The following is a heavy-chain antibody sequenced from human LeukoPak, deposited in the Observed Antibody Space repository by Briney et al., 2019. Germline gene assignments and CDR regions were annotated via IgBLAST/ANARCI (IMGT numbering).Heavy chain of an antibody. V-gene: IGHV3-21*01. D-gene: IGHD3-10*02. CDR1: GFTFSSYS. CDR3: AELGITMIGGV. Sequence: PGGSLRPSCAASGFTFSSYSMNWVRQAPGKGLEWVSSITSSSRYIYYADSVKGRFTISRDNAKNSLYLQMNSLRAEDTAVYYCAELGITMIGGVWGKGTTVTISS. CDR2: ITSSSRYI. J-gene: IGHJ6*04.